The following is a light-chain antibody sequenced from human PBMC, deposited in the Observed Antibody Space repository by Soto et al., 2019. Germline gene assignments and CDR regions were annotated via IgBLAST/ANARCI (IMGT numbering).Light chain of an antibody. CDR3: LQNNSLPPT. V-gene: IGKV1-17*01. Sequence: DIQMTQSPSSLSASVGDRVTVSCRASQGISSDLAWYQQKPGKAPRRLIYGAFSLQSGVPSRFSGSGSETEFTLTISSLQPEDSATYYCLQNNSLPPTFGQGTKVEIK. CDR2: GAF. J-gene: IGKJ1*01. CDR1: QGISSD.